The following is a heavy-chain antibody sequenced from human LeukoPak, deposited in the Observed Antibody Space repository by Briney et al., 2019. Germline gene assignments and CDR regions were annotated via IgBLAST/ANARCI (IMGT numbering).Heavy chain of an antibody. Sequence: GGSLRLSCAASGFTFSGSAMHWVRQASGKGLEWVGRIRSKANSYATAYAASVKGRFTISRDDSKNTAYLQMNSLKTEDTAVYYCARLRDWFDPWGQGTLVTVSS. J-gene: IGHJ5*02. CDR1: GFTFSGSA. CDR2: IRSKANSYAT. CDR3: ARLRDWFDP. V-gene: IGHV3-73*01.